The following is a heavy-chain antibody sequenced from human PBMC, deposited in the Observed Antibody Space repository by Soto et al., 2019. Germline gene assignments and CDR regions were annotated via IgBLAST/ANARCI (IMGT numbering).Heavy chain of an antibody. CDR3: ARALGYCSGGSCFGDFDY. J-gene: IGHJ4*02. Sequence: ASVKVSCKASGYTFTSYAMHWVRQAPGQRLEWMGWINAGNGNTKYSQKFQGRVTITRDTSASTAYMELSSLGSEDTAVYYCARALGYCSGGSCFGDFDYWGQGTLVTVSS. CDR1: GYTFTSYA. V-gene: IGHV1-3*01. D-gene: IGHD2-15*01. CDR2: INAGNGNT.